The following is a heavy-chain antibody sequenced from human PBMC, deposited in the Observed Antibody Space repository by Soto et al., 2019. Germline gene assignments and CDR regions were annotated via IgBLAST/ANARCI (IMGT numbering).Heavy chain of an antibody. Sequence: PGESLKISCNGSGYSFTSYWIGWVRQMPGKGLEWMGIIYPGDSDTRYSPSFQGQVTISADKSISTAYLQWSSLKASDTAMYYCARFSVTTDYYYGMDVWGQGTTVTVYS. D-gene: IGHD4-4*01. CDR1: GYSFTSYW. V-gene: IGHV5-51*01. CDR3: ARFSVTTDYYYGMDV. CDR2: IYPGDSDT. J-gene: IGHJ6*02.